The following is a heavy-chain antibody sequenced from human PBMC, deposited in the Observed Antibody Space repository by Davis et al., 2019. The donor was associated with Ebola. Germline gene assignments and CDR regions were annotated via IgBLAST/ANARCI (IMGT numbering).Heavy chain of an antibody. CDR1: GFTFSDYY. J-gene: IGHJ2*01. V-gene: IGHV3-11*01. CDR3: ARRRWLQLNWYFDL. Sequence: GGSLRLSCAASGFTFSDYYMSWIRQAPGKGLEWVSYISSSGSTIYYADSVKGRFTISRDNAKNSLYLQMNSLRAEDTAVYYCARRRWLQLNWYFDLWGRGTLVTVSS. D-gene: IGHD5-24*01. CDR2: ISSSGSTI.